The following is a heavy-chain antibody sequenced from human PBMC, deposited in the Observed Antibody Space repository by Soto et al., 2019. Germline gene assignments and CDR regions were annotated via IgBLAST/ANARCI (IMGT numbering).Heavy chain of an antibody. V-gene: IGHV3-21*01. CDR3: ARANRGGSSDYYYYYMDV. CDR1: GFTFSSYS. CDR2: ISSSSSYI. D-gene: IGHD6-6*01. Sequence: GGSLRLSCAASGFTFSSYSMNWVRQAPGKGLEWVSSISSSSSYIYYADSVKGRFTISRDNAKNSLYLQMNSLRAEDTAVYYCARANRGGSSDYYYYYMDVWGKGTTVTVSS. J-gene: IGHJ6*03.